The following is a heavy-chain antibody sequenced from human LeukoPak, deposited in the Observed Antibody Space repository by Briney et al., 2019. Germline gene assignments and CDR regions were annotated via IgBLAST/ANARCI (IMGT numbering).Heavy chain of an antibody. CDR1: GYTFTSYY. CDR2: INPSGGST. J-gene: IGHJ3*02. D-gene: IGHD6-6*01. Sequence: EASVKVSCKASGYTFTSYYLHWVRQAPGQGLEWMGIINPSGGSTSYAQKFQGRVTMTRDTSTSTVYMELHSLRSEDTAVYYCAREGEAARPGLNDAFDIWGQGTMVTVSP. V-gene: IGHV1-46*01. CDR3: AREGEAARPGLNDAFDI.